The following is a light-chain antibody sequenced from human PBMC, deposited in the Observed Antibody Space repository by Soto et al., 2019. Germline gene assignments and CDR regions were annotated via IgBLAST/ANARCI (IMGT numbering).Light chain of an antibody. J-gene: IGKJ1*01. CDR2: SAS. Sequence: DIQMTQSPSSLSASVGDRVTITCRASQSIATSLNWYQQKPGKAPKFLIHSASTLQNGVPSRFSGSRSGTDFTLTISSLEPEDFATYYCQQSYDIGTFGQGTKVDIK. CDR3: QQSYDIGT. CDR1: QSIATS. V-gene: IGKV1-39*01.